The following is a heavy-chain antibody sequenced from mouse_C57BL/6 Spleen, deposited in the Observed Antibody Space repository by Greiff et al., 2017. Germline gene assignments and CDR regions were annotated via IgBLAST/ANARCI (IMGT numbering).Heavy chain of an antibody. CDR2: ISYDGSN. CDR1: GYSITSGYY. J-gene: IGHJ2*01. Sequence: EVHLVESGPGLVKPSQSLSLTCSVTGYSITSGYYWNWIRQFPGNKLEWMGYISYDGSNNYNPSLKNRISITRDTSKNQFFLKLNSVTTEDTATYYCARADDYDDGYFDYWGQGTTLPVSS. CDR3: ARADDYDDGYFDY. D-gene: IGHD2-4*01. V-gene: IGHV3-6*01.